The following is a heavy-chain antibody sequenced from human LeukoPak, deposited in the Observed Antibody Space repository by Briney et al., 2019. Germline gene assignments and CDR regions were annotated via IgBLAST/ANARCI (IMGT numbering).Heavy chain of an antibody. CDR1: RFTFSSYS. Sequence: GGSLRLSCAASRFTFSSYSMSWVRQAPGKGLEWVSSISSSSSYIYYADSVKGRFTISRDNAKNSLYLQMNSLRAEDTAVYYCAREGELLWFGEPPWYFDLWGRGTLVTVSS. V-gene: IGHV3-21*01. J-gene: IGHJ2*01. CDR2: ISSSSSYI. CDR3: AREGELLWFGEPPWYFDL. D-gene: IGHD3-10*01.